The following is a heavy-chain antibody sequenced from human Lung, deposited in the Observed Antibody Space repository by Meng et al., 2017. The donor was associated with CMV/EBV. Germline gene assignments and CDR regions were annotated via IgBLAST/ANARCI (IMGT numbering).Heavy chain of an antibody. CDR3: VRGDYYDSSGLDY. V-gene: IGHV7-4-1*02. J-gene: IGHJ4*02. Sequence: QRVHAGSELKKPGASGKVSCKASGYPFTSYAMNWVRQAPGQGLEWMGWINTNTGNPTYAQGFTGRFVFSLDTSVSTAYLQISSLKAEDTAMYYCVRGDYYDSSGLDYWGQGTLVTVSS. CDR1: GYPFTSYA. CDR2: INTNTGNP. D-gene: IGHD3-22*01.